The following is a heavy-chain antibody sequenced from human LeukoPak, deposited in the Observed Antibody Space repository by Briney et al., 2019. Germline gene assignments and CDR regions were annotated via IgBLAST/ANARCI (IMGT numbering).Heavy chain of an antibody. CDR3: ARLTSTASL. CDR1: GYTFTSYD. CDR2: MNPISGST. V-gene: IGHV1-8*01. Sequence: ASVKVSCRASGYTFTSYDINWVRQASGQGLEWMGWMNPISGSTGFAQKFQGRVTLTRNTSINTAYMELSSLRSEDTAVYYCARLTSTASLWGQGTLVTVSS. J-gene: IGHJ4*02. D-gene: IGHD5-18*01.